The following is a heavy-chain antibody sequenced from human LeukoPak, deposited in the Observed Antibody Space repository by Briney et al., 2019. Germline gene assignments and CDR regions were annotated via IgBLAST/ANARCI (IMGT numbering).Heavy chain of an antibody. CDR1: GFIFSTYA. Sequence: GGSLRLSCAASGFIFSTYAMNWVRQAPGRGLEWVSGISAGGDNAHYADSVKGRFTISRDNSKNTLYLQMNSLSAEDTAVYYCVKDTRAGGWGQGTLVTVSS. J-gene: IGHJ4*02. CDR2: ISAGGDNA. V-gene: IGHV3-23*01. D-gene: IGHD1-26*01. CDR3: VKDTRAGG.